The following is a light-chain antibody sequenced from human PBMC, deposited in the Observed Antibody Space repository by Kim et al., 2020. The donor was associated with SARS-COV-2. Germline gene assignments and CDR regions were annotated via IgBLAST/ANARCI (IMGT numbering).Light chain of an antibody. J-gene: IGLJ3*02. CDR2: KDS. Sequence: SYELTQPSSVSVSPGQTARITCSGDVLAKKYARWFQQKPGQAPVLVIYKDSERPSGIPERFSGSSSGTTVTLTISGAQVEDEADYYCYSEADNNLVFGGGTQLTVL. CDR1: VLAKKY. V-gene: IGLV3-27*01. CDR3: YSEADNNLV.